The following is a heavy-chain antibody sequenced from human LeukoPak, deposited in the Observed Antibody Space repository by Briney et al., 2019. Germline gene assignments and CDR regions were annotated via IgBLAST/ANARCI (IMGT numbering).Heavy chain of an antibody. V-gene: IGHV3-74*01. Sequence: GGSLRLSCAASGFTFSSHWMHWVRQAPGKGLVWVSRINIDGSSTSYADSVKGRFIISRDNAKNTLYLQMNSLRAEDTAVYYCAKYDRGVALGQGTLVTVSS. D-gene: IGHD3-10*02. CDR3: AKYDRGVA. CDR2: INIDGSST. J-gene: IGHJ5*02. CDR1: GFTFSSHW.